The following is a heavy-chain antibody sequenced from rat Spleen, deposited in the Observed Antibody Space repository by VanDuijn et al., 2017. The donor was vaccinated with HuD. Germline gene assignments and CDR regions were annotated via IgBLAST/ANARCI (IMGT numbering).Heavy chain of an antibody. V-gene: IGHV2S12*01. CDR2: ISSGGNT. Sequence: QVQVKESGPGLVQPSQTLSLTCTVSGFSLTSNGVSWVRQPPGKGLEWIAAISSGGNTYYNSVLKSRLSISRDTSKSQVFLEMNSRQHYDTALSFCIRDRLPGSKSHWFVYWGQGTLVTVSS. CDR1: GFSLTSNG. J-gene: IGHJ3*01. D-gene: IGHD1-4*01. CDR3: IRDRLPGSKSHWFVY.